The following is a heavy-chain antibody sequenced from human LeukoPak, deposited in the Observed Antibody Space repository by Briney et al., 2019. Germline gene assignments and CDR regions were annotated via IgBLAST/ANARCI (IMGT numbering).Heavy chain of an antibody. D-gene: IGHD5-18*01. J-gene: IGHJ4*02. CDR1: GFTFSDFY. Sequence: GGSLRLSCAASGFTFSDFYITWVRQAPGMWLEWVAYISHNGQTTYYAESLQGRFTISRDNAKSSLFLQINNLGVDDTAVYYCAKAFTALVFFEYWGQGALVTVSS. CDR3: AKAFTALVFFEY. CDR2: ISHNGQTT. V-gene: IGHV3-11*01.